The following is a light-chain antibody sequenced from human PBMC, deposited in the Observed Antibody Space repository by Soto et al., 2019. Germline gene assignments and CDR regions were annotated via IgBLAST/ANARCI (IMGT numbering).Light chain of an antibody. Sequence: ETVMTQSPATLSVSPGEGATLSCRASQSVSINLAWYQQKPGQAPRLLIYGASTRATGVPVRFSGSGSGTDFTLTISSLQPEDFATYYCQQSYSSPWTFGQGTKVDIK. J-gene: IGKJ1*01. V-gene: IGKV3-15*01. CDR2: GAS. CDR3: QQSYSSPWT. CDR1: QSVSIN.